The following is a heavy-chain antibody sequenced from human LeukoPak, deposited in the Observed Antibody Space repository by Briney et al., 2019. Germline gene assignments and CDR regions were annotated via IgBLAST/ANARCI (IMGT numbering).Heavy chain of an antibody. D-gene: IGHD2-2*01. CDR3: AGIVVVPAAPHPHNWFDP. V-gene: IGHV4-39*01. CDR2: IYYSGST. Sequence: SETLSLTCSVSGVSISSSSYYWGWIRQPPGKGLEWIWSIYYSGSTYYNPSLKSRVTISVDTSKNQFSLKLSSVTAADTDVYYCAGIVVVPAAPHPHNWFDPWGQGTLVTVSS. CDR1: GVSISSSSYY. J-gene: IGHJ5*02.